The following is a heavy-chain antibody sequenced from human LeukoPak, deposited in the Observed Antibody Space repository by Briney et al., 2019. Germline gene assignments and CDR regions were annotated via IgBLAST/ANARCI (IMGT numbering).Heavy chain of an antibody. J-gene: IGHJ4*02. D-gene: IGHD6-19*01. CDR1: GYTFTSYG. Sequence: GASVKLSCKASGYTFTSYGISWVRQATGQGLEWIGWISAYNGNTNYAQKLQGRVTMTTDTFTSTAYMELRSLRSDDTAVYYCARARYSSGVDYWGQGTLVTVSS. CDR3: ARARYSSGVDY. V-gene: IGHV1-18*01. CDR2: ISAYNGNT.